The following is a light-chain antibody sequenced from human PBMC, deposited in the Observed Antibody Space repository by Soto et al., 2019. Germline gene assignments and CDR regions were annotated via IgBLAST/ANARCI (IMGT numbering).Light chain of an antibody. V-gene: IGKV3-15*01. J-gene: IGKJ2*01. CDR3: QQYNDWPHT. CDR2: GAS. CDR1: QSVSTN. Sequence: EIVMTQSPATLSVSPGERATLSCRASQSVSTNLAWYQQKPGQAPSLLIYGASTRATGGPAGFSGSWSGTDFTLTISSLQSEDFAVYYWQQYNDWPHTFGQGTKLEIK.